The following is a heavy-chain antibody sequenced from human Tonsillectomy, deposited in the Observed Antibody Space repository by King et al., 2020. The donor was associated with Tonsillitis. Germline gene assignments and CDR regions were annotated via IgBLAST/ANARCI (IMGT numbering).Heavy chain of an antibody. V-gene: IGHV3-48*01. D-gene: IGHD3-10*01. CDR2: IGRSTSTL. CDR1: GFTFSTYS. Sequence: VQLVESGGGLVQPGGSLRLSCAASGFTFSTYSMNWVRQAPGKGLEWVSYIGRSTSTLYYADSVKGRFTISRDNAKNSLYLQMSSLRAEATAMYYCARDDSYAFDIWGQGTMVTVSS. CDR3: ARDDSYAFDI. J-gene: IGHJ3*02.